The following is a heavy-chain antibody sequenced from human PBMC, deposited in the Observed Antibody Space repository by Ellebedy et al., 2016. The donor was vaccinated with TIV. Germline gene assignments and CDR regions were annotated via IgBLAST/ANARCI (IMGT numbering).Heavy chain of an antibody. CDR1: GSSFTSYW. D-gene: IGHD3-22*01. CDR2: IDPSDSYT. V-gene: IGHV5-10-1*04. Sequence: GESLKISCKGSGSSFTSYWISWVRQMPGKGLEWMGRIDPSDSYTNYSPSFQGQVTISADKSISTAYLQWSSLKASDTAMYYCARLQFYDSSGYLYYFDYWGQGTLVTVPS. J-gene: IGHJ4*02. CDR3: ARLQFYDSSGYLYYFDY.